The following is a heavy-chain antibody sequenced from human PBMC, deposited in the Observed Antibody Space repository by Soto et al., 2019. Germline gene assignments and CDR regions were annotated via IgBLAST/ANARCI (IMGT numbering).Heavy chain of an antibody. CDR2: IGTAGDT. D-gene: IGHD3-22*01. Sequence: SLRLSCAASGLTFSSYDMHWVRQATGKGLEWVSAIGTAGDTYYPGSVKGRFTISRENAKNSLYLQMNSLRAGDTAVYYCARAPLPNYDSSGYYYFDYWGQGTLVTVSS. CDR3: ARAPLPNYDSSGYYYFDY. V-gene: IGHV3-13*04. J-gene: IGHJ4*02. CDR1: GLTFSSYD.